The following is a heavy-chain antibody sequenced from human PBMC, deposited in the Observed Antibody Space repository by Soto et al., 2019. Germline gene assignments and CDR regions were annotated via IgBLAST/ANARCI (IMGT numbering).Heavy chain of an antibody. CDR2: ISGSGGST. V-gene: IGHV3-23*01. J-gene: IGHJ5*02. CDR1: GFTFNNYV. D-gene: IGHD6-13*01. Sequence: GGSLRLSCAASGFTFNNYVMSWVRQASGKGLEWVSGISGSGGSTYYADSVKGRFTISRDNSENRLYLQMNSLRAEDTAVYYCAKEQQLVLGWFVPWCQGTLVTVSS. CDR3: AKEQQLVLGWFVP.